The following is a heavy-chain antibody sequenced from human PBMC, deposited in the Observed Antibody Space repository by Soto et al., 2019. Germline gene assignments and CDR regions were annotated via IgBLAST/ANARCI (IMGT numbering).Heavy chain of an antibody. Sequence: EVQLVESGGGLVKPGGSLRLSCAASGFTFSRYGMNWLRQAPGKGLEWVASISSSTSYVYYADSVKGRFSTSRDNAKNILYLEMYALRPEDTAVYYCARATSEGRVGNWFESWGQGTLVTVSS. D-gene: IGHD2-2*01. CDR2: ISSSTSYV. CDR1: GFTFSRYG. V-gene: IGHV3-21*06. CDR3: ARATSEGRVGNWFES. J-gene: IGHJ5*01.